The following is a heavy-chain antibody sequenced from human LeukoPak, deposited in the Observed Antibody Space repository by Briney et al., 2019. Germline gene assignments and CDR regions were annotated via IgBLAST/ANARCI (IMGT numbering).Heavy chain of an antibody. CDR3: ARVGRWMATISYWYFDL. D-gene: IGHD5-24*01. V-gene: IGHV4-61*08. Sequence: SETLSLTCTVSGASVSSGGNYWTWIRQPPGKGLEWIGYIYYSGTTNYNPSLKSRVIISIDTSKNQFSLKLSSVTAADTAVYYCARVGRWMATISYWYFDLLGRGTLVTVSS. J-gene: IGHJ2*01. CDR2: IYYSGTT. CDR1: GASVSSGGNY.